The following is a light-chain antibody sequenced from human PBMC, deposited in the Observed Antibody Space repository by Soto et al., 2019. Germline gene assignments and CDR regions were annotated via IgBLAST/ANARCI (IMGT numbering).Light chain of an antibody. J-gene: IGLJ1*01. CDR1: SSDVGGYNY. CDR3: SSYTSASTLLYL. CDR2: GVT. Sequence: QSVLTQPASVSGSPGQSITISCTGTSSDVGGYNYVSWYQQHPGIAPKLLIYGVTNRPSGVSPRFSGPKSGNTASLTISGLQAEDEADYHCSSYTSASTLLYLFGTGTKLTVL. V-gene: IGLV2-14*01.